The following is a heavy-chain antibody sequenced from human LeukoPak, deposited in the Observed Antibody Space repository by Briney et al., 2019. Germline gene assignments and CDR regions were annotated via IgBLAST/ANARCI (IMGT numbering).Heavy chain of an antibody. D-gene: IGHD3-10*01. Sequence: GGSLRLSCAASGFTFSTYGMHWVRQAPGKGLGWVAFISYDGSDKYYAESVKGRFTISRDNSKNTLYLQMDSLRAEDTAMYYCAKDRGSGSYFSDYWGQGTLVTVSS. J-gene: IGHJ4*02. CDR3: AKDRGSGSYFSDY. V-gene: IGHV3-30*02. CDR1: GFTFSTYG. CDR2: ISYDGSDK.